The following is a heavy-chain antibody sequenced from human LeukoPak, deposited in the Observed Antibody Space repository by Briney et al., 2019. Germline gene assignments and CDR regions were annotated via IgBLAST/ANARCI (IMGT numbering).Heavy chain of an antibody. J-gene: IGHJ3*02. CDR1: GYNFAQYR. D-gene: IGHD6-25*01. CDR2: THPGDSDT. V-gene: IGHV5-51*01. CDR3: ARLWEGIVAADDAIAI. Sequence: GESLKISCKGSGYNFAQYRIGWVRQMPGKGLEWMGITHPGDSDTIYSPSFQGQATMSADKSISTAYLQWSSLKASDTAMYYCARLWEGIVAADDAIAIWGQGTTLTVSS.